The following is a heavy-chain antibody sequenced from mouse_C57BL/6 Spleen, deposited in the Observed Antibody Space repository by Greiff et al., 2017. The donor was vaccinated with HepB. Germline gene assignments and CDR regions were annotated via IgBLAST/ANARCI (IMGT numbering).Heavy chain of an antibody. Sequence: VQLKESGAELVRPGASVKLSCTASGFNIKDYYMHWVKQRPEQCLEWIGRIDPEDGDTEYAPKFQGKATMTADTSSNTAYLQLSSLTSEDTAVYYCTTGYYDYDGGAWFAYWGQGTLVTVSA. CDR1: GFNIKDYY. CDR3: TTGYYDYDGGAWFAY. CDR2: IDPEDGDT. J-gene: IGHJ3*01. D-gene: IGHD2-4*01. V-gene: IGHV14-1*01.